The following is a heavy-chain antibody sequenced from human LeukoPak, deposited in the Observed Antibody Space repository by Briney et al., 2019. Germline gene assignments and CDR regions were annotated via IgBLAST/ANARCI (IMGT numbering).Heavy chain of an antibody. CDR3: ARLVIVLSADWFDP. CDR2: INGNGNST. J-gene: IGHJ5*02. D-gene: IGHD5-12*01. Sequence: GGSLRLSCAASGFTFNNYVMTWVRQAPGKGLEWVSTINGNGNSTYYANSVKGRFTVSRDNPHNTLHLQMDSLRAEDTAIYYCARLVIVLSADWFDPWGQGTLVTVSS. V-gene: IGHV3-23*01. CDR1: GFTFNNYV.